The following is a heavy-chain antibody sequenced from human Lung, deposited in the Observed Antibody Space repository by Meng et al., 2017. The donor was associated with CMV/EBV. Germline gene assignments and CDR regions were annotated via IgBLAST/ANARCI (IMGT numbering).Heavy chain of an antibody. Sequence: QVQLQESGPGLVRPPGTLSPTCTVSGGSISSYYWSWIRQPAGKGLEWIGRIYTSGSTNYNPSLKSRVTMSVDTSKNQFSLKLSSVTAADTAVYYCARGSRDEAFQHWGQGTLVTVSS. CDR3: ARGSRDEAFQH. CDR1: GGSISSYY. J-gene: IGHJ1*01. CDR2: IYTSGST. D-gene: IGHD5-24*01. V-gene: IGHV4-4*07.